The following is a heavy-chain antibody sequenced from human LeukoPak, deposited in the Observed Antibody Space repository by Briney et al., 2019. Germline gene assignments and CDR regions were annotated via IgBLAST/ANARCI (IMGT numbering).Heavy chain of an antibody. J-gene: IGHJ4*02. CDR2: ISAYNGNT. CDR3: ARVRNYYGSGSYYNRHDY. Sequence: ASVKVSCKASGYTFTSYGIGWVRQAPGQGLEWMGWISAYNGNTNYAQKLQGRVTMTTDTSTSTAYMELRSLRSDDTAVYYCARVRNYYGSGSYYNRHDYWGQGTLVTVSS. V-gene: IGHV1-18*01. CDR1: GYTFTSYG. D-gene: IGHD3-10*01.